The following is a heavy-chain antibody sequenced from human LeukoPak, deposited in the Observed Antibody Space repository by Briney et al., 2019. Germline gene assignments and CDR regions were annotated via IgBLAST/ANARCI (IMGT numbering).Heavy chain of an antibody. Sequence: PSETLSLTCGVSGHSSSSDSFWGWIRQPPGQGLEWIGSIHERGSTFYNPSLESRVTISTDTSKNQFSLNVNSVTAADTAVYYCARASRPSNSWFDPWGQGTVVTVSS. CDR1: GHSSSSDSF. V-gene: IGHV4-38-2*01. D-gene: IGHD6-6*01. CDR2: IHERGST. CDR3: ARASRPSNSWFDP. J-gene: IGHJ5*02.